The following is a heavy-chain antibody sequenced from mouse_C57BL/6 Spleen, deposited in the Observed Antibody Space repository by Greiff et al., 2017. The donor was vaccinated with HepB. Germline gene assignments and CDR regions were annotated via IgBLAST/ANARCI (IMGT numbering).Heavy chain of an antibody. Sequence: DVMLVESGGGLVKPGGSLKLSCAASGFTFSSYAMSWVRQTPEKRLEWVATISDGGSYTYYPDNVKGRFTISRDNAKNNLYLQMSHLKSEDTAMYYCARDRYYGSSYWYFDVWGTGTTVTVSS. CDR1: GFTFSSYA. V-gene: IGHV5-4*01. J-gene: IGHJ1*03. CDR3: ARDRYYGSSYWYFDV. D-gene: IGHD1-1*01. CDR2: ISDGGSYT.